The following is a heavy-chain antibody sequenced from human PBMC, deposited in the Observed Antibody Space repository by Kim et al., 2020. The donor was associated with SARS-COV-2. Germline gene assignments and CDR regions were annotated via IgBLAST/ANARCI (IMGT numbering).Heavy chain of an antibody. CDR3: AKVGYVQQLVREAFDI. CDR1: GFTFSSYA. V-gene: IGHV3-23*01. Sequence: GGSLRLSCAASGFTFSSYAMSWVRQAPGKGLEWVSAISGSGGSTYYADSVKGRFTISRDNSKNTLYLQMNSLRAEDTAVYYCAKVGYVQQLVREAFDIWGQGTMVTVSS. CDR2: ISGSGGST. D-gene: IGHD6-13*01. J-gene: IGHJ3*02.